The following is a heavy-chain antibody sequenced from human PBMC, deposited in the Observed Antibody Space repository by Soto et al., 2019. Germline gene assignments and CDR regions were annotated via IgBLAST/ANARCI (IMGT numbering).Heavy chain of an antibody. Sequence: QITLKESGPTLVKPTQTLTVTCTFSGFSLSTSGAGVGWIRQSPGKAPEWLALISWKDEKRYNPGLKSRLTSSKDTSKNQGVLTMTDLDPVDTATYFCAHRYGGNYYRWYFDSWGQGTLVTVSS. J-gene: IGHJ4*02. CDR2: ISWKDEK. V-gene: IGHV2-5*01. CDR3: AHRYGGNYYRWYFDS. CDR1: GFSLSTSGAG. D-gene: IGHD1-26*01.